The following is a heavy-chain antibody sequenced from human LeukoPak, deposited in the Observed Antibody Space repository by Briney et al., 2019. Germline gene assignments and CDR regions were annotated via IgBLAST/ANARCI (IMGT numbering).Heavy chain of an antibody. J-gene: IGHJ6*02. CDR2: INPSGGST. V-gene: IGHV1-46*03. CDR3: ARVANPYIVVVTAIYGMDV. D-gene: IGHD2-21*02. Sequence: ASVKVSCKASGYTFTSYYMHWVRQAPGQGLEWMGIINPSGGSTSYAQKFQGRVTMTRDTSTSTVYMELSSLRSEDTAVYYCARVANPYIVVVTAIYGMDVWGQGTTVTVSS. CDR1: GYTFTSYY.